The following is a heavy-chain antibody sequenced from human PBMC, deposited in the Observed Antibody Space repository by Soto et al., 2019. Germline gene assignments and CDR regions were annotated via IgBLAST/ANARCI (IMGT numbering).Heavy chain of an antibody. V-gene: IGHV4-31*03. CDR1: GGSISSCCYY. CDR2: ISYSGST. CDR3: TRSFGVAAAGPFDY. Sequence: QVQLQESGPGLVKPSTTLSLTCTVSGGSISSCCYYWSWIRQHPGTGLEWIGYISYSGSTYYNPCLESRVTISVDMSKNHFSLKLSSVTAADTAVYYWTRSFGVAAAGPFDYWCQGTRVTLSS. D-gene: IGHD6-13*01. J-gene: IGHJ4*02.